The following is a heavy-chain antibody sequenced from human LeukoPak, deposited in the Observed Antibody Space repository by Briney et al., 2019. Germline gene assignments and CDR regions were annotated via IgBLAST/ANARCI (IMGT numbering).Heavy chain of an antibody. V-gene: IGHV4-61*02. CDR2: IYTSGTT. CDR3: ARGPPYSGSYGGGYYFDY. Sequence: SETLSLTCTVSGGSISSSSYYWTWIRQPAGKGLEWIGRIYTSGTTNFNPSLKSRVTISIDTSKNQFSLKLSSVAAADTAVYYCARGPPYSGSYGGGYYFDYWGQGSLVTVSS. D-gene: IGHD1-26*01. CDR1: GGSISSSSYY. J-gene: IGHJ4*02.